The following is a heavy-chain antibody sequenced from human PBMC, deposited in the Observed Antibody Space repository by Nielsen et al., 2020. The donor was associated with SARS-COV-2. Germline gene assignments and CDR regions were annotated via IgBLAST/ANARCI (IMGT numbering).Heavy chain of an antibody. V-gene: IGHV3-11*04. CDR2: ISSSGSTI. Sequence: GESLKISCAASGFTFSDYYMSWIRQAPGKGLEWVSYISSSGSTIYYADSVKGRFTISRDNAKNSLYLQMNSLRAEDTAVYYCARDAPIYYYDSSGYFDYWGQGTLVTVSS. CDR3: ARDAPIYYYDSSGYFDY. J-gene: IGHJ4*02. D-gene: IGHD3-22*01. CDR1: GFTFSDYY.